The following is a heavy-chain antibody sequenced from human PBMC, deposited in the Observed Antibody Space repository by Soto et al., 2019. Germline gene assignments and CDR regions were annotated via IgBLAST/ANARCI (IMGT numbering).Heavy chain of an antibody. V-gene: IGHV5-51*01. CDR1: GYSFTSYW. D-gene: IGHD3-9*01. Sequence: GESLKISCKGSGYSFTSYWIGWVRQMPGKGLEWMGIIYPGDSDTRYSPSFQGQVTISADKSISTAYLQWSSLKASDTAMYYCARHPNDPDYDILTGYPDYYYMDVWGKGTTVTVSS. CDR2: IYPGDSDT. J-gene: IGHJ6*03. CDR3: ARHPNDPDYDILTGYPDYYYMDV.